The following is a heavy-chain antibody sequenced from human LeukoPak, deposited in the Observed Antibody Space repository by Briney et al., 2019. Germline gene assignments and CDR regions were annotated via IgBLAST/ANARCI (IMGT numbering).Heavy chain of an antibody. CDR2: IYHSGST. CDR3: ASITMIVVVNAFDY. D-gene: IGHD3-22*01. V-gene: IGHV4-30-2*01. CDR1: GGSISSGGYY. Sequence: PSETLSLTCTVSGGSISSGGYYWSWIRQPPGKGLEWVGYIYHSGSTYYNPSLKSRVTISVDRSKNQFSLKLSSVTAADTAVYYCASITMIVVVNAFDYWGQGTLVTVSS. J-gene: IGHJ4*02.